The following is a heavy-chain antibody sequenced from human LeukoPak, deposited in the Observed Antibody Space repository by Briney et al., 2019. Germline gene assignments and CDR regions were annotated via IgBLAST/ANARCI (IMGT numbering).Heavy chain of an antibody. Sequence: QPGRSLRLSCAASGFTFSSYGIHWVRQAPGKGLEWVAVISFDGTFKYYTGSVKGRFTSSRDNSKNTLYLQMNSLRVEDTAVYYCASGYCSSTSCYRARDYWGQGTLVTVSS. J-gene: IGHJ4*02. D-gene: IGHD2-2*03. V-gene: IGHV3-30*03. CDR3: ASGYCSSTSCYRARDY. CDR2: ISFDGTFK. CDR1: GFTFSSYG.